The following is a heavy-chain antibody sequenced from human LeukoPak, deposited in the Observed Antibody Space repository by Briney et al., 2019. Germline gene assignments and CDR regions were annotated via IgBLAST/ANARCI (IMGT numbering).Heavy chain of an antibody. J-gene: IGHJ4*02. CDR2: ISDNGGIT. V-gene: IGHV3-23*01. CDR1: GFTFSSYA. CDR3: ARGSYYGGMGDYFDY. Sequence: GSLRLSCAASGFTFSSYAMTWVRQAPGKGLEWVSAISDNGGITYYADSVKGRFTISRDNSKSTLYLQMNSLSAEDTAVYYCARGSYYGGMGDYFDYWGQGTLVTVSS. D-gene: IGHD1-26*01.